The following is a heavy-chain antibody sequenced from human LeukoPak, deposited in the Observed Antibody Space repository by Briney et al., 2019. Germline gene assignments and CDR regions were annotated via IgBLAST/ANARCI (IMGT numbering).Heavy chain of an antibody. V-gene: IGHV1-24*01. CDR3: ATAVPNMVRGYDAFDI. CDR2: FDPEDGET. Sequence: GASVKVSCKVSGYTLTELSMHWVRQAPGKGLEWMGGFDPEDGETIYAQKFQGRVTMTEDTSTDTADRELSSLRSEDTAVYYCATAVPNMVRGYDAFDIWGQGTMVTVSS. CDR1: GYTLTELS. D-gene: IGHD3-10*01. J-gene: IGHJ3*02.